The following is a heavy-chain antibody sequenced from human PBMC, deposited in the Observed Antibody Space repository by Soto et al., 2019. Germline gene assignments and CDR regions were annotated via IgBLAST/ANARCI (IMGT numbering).Heavy chain of an antibody. V-gene: IGHV3-21*01. CDR2: ISSNSSYI. D-gene: IGHD5-12*01. CDR1: GFTFSSYS. J-gene: IGHJ4*02. Sequence: GGSLRLSCAASGFTFSSYSMNWVRQAPGKGLEWVSFISSNSSYIYYADSVKGRFTISRDNAKNSLYLQMNSLRAQDTAVYYFARERGIVAAREYFDYWGQGTLVTVSS. CDR3: ARERGIVAAREYFDY.